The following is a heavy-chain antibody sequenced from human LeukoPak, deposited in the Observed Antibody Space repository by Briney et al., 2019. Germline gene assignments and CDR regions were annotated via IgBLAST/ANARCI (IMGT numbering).Heavy chain of an antibody. V-gene: IGHV4-34*01. CDR2: INHSGST. D-gene: IGHD6-19*01. CDR3: ARPGVRSYSSGWYFDY. Sequence: SETLSLTCAVYGGSFSGYYWSWIRQPPGKGLEWIGEINHSGSTNYNPSLKSRVTISVDTSKNQFSLKLSSVTAADTAVYYCARPGVRSYSSGWYFDYWGQGTLVTVSS. J-gene: IGHJ4*02. CDR1: GGSFSGYY.